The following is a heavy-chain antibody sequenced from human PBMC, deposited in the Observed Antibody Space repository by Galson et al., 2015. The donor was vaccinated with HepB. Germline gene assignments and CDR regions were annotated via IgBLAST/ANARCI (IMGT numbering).Heavy chain of an antibody. V-gene: IGHV1-2*02. Sequence: SVKVSCKASGYTFTGYYMHWVRQAPGQGLEWMGWINPNSGGTNYAQKFQGRVTMTRDTSISTAYMELSRLRSDDTAVYYCARLLRITIFGVVIAPDYWGQGTLVTVSS. CDR3: ARLLRITIFGVVIAPDY. D-gene: IGHD3-3*01. CDR1: GYTFTGYY. J-gene: IGHJ4*02. CDR2: INPNSGGT.